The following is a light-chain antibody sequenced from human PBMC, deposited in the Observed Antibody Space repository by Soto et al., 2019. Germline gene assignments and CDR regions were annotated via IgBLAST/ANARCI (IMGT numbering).Light chain of an antibody. Sequence: QSALTQPPSASGSPGQLVTISCTGTSSDVGGYNYVSWYQQHPGKAPKLLIYLVTKRPSGVPDRFSGSKSGNTASLTVSGLQAEDEADYYCSSYAGSNNLRVFGGGTKLTVL. CDR3: SSYAGSNNLRV. CDR2: LVT. V-gene: IGLV2-8*01. J-gene: IGLJ2*01. CDR1: SSDVGGYNY.